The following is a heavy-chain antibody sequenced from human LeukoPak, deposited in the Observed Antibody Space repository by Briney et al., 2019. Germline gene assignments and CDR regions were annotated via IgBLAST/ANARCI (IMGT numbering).Heavy chain of an antibody. Sequence: SGGSLRLSCAASGFTFSSYGMHWVRQAPGKGLEWVAFIRYDGSNKYYADSVKGRFTISRDNSKNTLYLQMNSLRAEDTAVYYCAKDEGDYYYYYYMDVWGKGTTVTISS. CDR3: AKDEGDYYYYYYMDV. CDR2: IRYDGSNK. CDR1: GFTFSSYG. J-gene: IGHJ6*03. D-gene: IGHD3-16*01. V-gene: IGHV3-30*02.